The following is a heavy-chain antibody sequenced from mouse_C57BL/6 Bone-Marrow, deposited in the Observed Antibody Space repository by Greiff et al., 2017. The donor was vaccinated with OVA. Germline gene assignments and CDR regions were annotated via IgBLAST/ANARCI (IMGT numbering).Heavy chain of an antibody. CDR3: ARVLYDRWYFDV. Sequence: EVKLMESGGGLVKPGGSLKLSCAASGFTFSSYAMSWVRQTPEKRLEWVATISDGGSYTYYPDNVKGRFTISRDNAKNNLYLQMSHLKSEDTAMYYCARVLYDRWYFDVWGTGTTVTVSS. J-gene: IGHJ1*03. CDR1: GFTFSSYA. CDR2: ISDGGSYT. D-gene: IGHD1-1*01. V-gene: IGHV5-4*03.